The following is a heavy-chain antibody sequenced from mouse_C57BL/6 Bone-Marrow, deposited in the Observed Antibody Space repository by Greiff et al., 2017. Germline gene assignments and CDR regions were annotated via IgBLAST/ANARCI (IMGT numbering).Heavy chain of an antibody. J-gene: IGHJ2*01. V-gene: IGHV1-72*01. Sequence: QVQLQQPGAELVKPGASVKLSCKASGYTFTSYWMHWVKQRPGRGLEWIGMIDPKSGGTKYNEKFKSKATLTVDKPSSTAYMQLRSLTSEDSAVYYCARSGRRYYFDFWGQGTTLTVSS. CDR1: GYTFTSYW. D-gene: IGHD1-2*01. CDR3: ARSGRRYYFDF. CDR2: IDPKSGGT.